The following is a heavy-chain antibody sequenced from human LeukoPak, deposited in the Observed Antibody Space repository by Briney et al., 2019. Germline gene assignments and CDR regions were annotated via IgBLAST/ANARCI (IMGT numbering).Heavy chain of an antibody. CDR2: INPNSGGT. V-gene: IGHV1-2*02. D-gene: IGHD2-2*02. CDR1: GYTFTAYY. Sequence: ASVKVSCKASGYTFTAYYMHWVRQAPGQGLEWMGWINPNSGGTNYAQKFQGRVTMARDTSISTVYMELTRLSFDDTAVYYCGRGHPVVPAAIPDYWGQGTLVTVSS. J-gene: IGHJ4*02. CDR3: GRGHPVVPAAIPDY.